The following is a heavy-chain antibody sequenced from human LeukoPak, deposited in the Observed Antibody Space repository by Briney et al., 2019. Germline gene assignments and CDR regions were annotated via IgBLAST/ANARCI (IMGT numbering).Heavy chain of an antibody. V-gene: IGHV4-59*01. CDR2: IYYSGST. CDR1: GGSISNYY. Sequence: SETLSLTCTVSGGSISNYYWSWIRQPPGKGLEWIGYIYYSGSTNYNPSLKSRATISVDTSKNQFSLKLNSVTAADTAVYYCARAPNYGDPIDYWGQGTLVTVSS. D-gene: IGHD4-17*01. CDR3: ARAPNYGDPIDY. J-gene: IGHJ4*02.